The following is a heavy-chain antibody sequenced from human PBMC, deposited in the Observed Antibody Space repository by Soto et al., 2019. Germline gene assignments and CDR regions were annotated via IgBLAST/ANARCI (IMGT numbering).Heavy chain of an antibody. CDR2: IYYSGST. J-gene: IGHJ4*02. Sequence: SETLSLTCTVSGGSISSNNYYWGWIRQPPGKGLEWIGSIYYSGSTYYNPSLKSRVTISVDTSKHQFSLKLSSVTAADTAVYYCASPFYGRAFFDYWGRGTLVTVSS. CDR3: ASPFYGRAFFDY. CDR1: GGSISSNNYY. D-gene: IGHD4-17*01. V-gene: IGHV4-39*01.